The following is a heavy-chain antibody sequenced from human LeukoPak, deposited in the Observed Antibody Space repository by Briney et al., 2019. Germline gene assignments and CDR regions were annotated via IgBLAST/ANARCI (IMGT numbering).Heavy chain of an antibody. CDR3: AREGCSSTSCLLVDSPLNYYGMDV. J-gene: IGHJ6*02. D-gene: IGHD2-2*01. V-gene: IGHV1-2*02. Sequence: ASVKVSCKASGYTFTGYYMHWVRQAPGQGLEWMGWINPNSGGTNYAQKFQGRVTMTRDTSIGTAYMELSRLRSDDTAVYYCAREGCSSTSCLLVDSPLNYYGMDVWGQGTTVTVSS. CDR1: GYTFTGYY. CDR2: INPNSGGT.